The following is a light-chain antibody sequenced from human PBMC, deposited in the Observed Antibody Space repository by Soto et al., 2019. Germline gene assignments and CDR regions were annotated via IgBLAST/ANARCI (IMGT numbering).Light chain of an antibody. CDR1: SSNVGVYSL. V-gene: IGLV2-11*01. Sequence: QSALTQPRSVSGSPGQSVAISCTGTSSNVGVYSLVSWYQQHPGKAPKLILYDVTKRPSGVPDRFSGSKSGDTASLTISGLQAEDEADYYCCSYTANFAGFGGGTKLTVL. J-gene: IGLJ2*01. CDR3: CSYTANFAG. CDR2: DVT.